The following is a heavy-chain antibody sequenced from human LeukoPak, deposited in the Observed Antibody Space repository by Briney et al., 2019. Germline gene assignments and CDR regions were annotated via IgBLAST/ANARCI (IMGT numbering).Heavy chain of an antibody. J-gene: IGHJ4*02. D-gene: IGHD3-10*01. V-gene: IGHV3-66*01. CDR2: IYNGGST. CDR1: GATVSSNY. Sequence: PGGSLRLSCAASGATVSSNYMSWVRQAPGKGLEWVSVIYNGGSTYYADSVKGRFTISIDNSKNTLYLQMNSLRAEDTAVYYCERVGSWFGELSGDYWGQGTLVTVSS. CDR3: ERVGSWFGELSGDY.